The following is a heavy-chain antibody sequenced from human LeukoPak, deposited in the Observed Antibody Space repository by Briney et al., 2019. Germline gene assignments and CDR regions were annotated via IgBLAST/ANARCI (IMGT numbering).Heavy chain of an antibody. CDR1: GDSISSGSYY. V-gene: IGHV4-61*02. CDR3: ARGMYIVATGPQGWFDR. Sequence: PSQTLSLTCTVSGDSISSGSYYWGWIRQPGGKGLEWIGRIYTSGSTNYNPSLKSRVTISVDTSKNQFSLKLSSVTAADTAVYYCARGMYIVATGPQGWFDRWGQGTLVTVAS. J-gene: IGHJ5*02. CDR2: IYTSGST. D-gene: IGHD5-12*01.